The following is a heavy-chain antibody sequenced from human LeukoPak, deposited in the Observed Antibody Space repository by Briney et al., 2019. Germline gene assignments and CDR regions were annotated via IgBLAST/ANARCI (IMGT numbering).Heavy chain of an antibody. V-gene: IGHV3-23*01. J-gene: IGHJ4*02. CDR3: AKLEIAAAGTDLDY. CDR2: ISGSGGST. Sequence: PGGSLRLSCAASGFTFGSYAMSWVRQAPGKGLEWVSAISGSGGSTYYADSVKGRFTISRDNSKNTLYLQMNSLRAEDTAVYYCAKLEIAAAGTDLDYWGQGTLVTVSS. D-gene: IGHD6-13*01. CDR1: GFTFGSYA.